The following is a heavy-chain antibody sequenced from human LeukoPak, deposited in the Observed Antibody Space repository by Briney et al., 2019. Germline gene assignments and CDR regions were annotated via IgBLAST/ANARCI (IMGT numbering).Heavy chain of an antibody. CDR3: ARDRRSATVNSYYYYYLDV. CDR1: YGSISGYF. Sequence: SETLSLTCTLPYGSISGYFWSWVRQTAGKGLEWIGRIGTSGSTNYNASLKSRVTMSVDTSKNQVSLKLTSVTAADTALYFCARDRRSATVNSYYYYYLDVWGKGTTVTVSS. CDR2: IGTSGST. D-gene: IGHD4-11*01. V-gene: IGHV4-4*07. J-gene: IGHJ6*03.